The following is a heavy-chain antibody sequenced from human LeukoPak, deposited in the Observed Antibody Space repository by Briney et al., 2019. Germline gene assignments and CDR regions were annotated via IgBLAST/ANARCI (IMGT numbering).Heavy chain of an antibody. CDR2: INPNSGDT. CDR1: GYTFTGYY. D-gene: IGHD6-6*01. J-gene: IGHJ6*03. Sequence: ASVKVSCKASGYTFTGYYMHWVRQAPGQGLEWMGWINPNSGDTNSAQKFQGRVTMTRDTSISTTYMELSRLRSDDTAVYYCARDSRSSWFYYYYMDVWGKGTTVTVSS. CDR3: ARDSRSSWFYYYYMDV. V-gene: IGHV1-2*02.